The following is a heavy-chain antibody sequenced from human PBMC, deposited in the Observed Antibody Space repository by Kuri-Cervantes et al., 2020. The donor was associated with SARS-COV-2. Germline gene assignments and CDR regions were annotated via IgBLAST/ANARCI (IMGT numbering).Heavy chain of an antibody. CDR3: ARDSGDWNPDGLDI. Sequence: ASVKVSCKSSGHTFITYDINWVRQATGQGLEWMGWLNPDTGNTGNAKKFQGRVTMATDTSINTAYMGVSSLTFEDTAIYYCARDSGDWNPDGLDIWGQGTMVTVSS. CDR1: GHTFITYD. D-gene: IGHD1-1*01. J-gene: IGHJ3*02. CDR2: LNPDTGNT. V-gene: IGHV1-8*01.